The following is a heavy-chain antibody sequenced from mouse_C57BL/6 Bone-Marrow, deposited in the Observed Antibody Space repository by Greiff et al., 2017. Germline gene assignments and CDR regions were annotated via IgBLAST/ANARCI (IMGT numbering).Heavy chain of an antibody. CDR3: ARFYGNYVGYFDV. J-gene: IGHJ1*03. V-gene: IGHV1-81*01. D-gene: IGHD2-1*01. Sequence: QVQLQQSGAELARPGASVKLSCKASGYTFTSYGISWVKQRTGQGLEWIGEIYPRSGNTYYNEKVKGKATLTADKSSSTAYMELRSLTSEDSAVYFCARFYGNYVGYFDVWGTGTTVTVSS. CDR2: IYPRSGNT. CDR1: GYTFTSYG.